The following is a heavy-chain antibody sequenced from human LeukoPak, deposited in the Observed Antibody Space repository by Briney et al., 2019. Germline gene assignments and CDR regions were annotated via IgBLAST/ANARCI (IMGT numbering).Heavy chain of an antibody. CDR2: ISGSGGST. CDR3: AKDVPPYYYDSSGHPYFDY. J-gene: IGHJ4*02. V-gene: IGHV3-23*01. D-gene: IGHD3-22*01. Sequence: PGGSLRLSCAASAFTFSSYAMSWVRQAPGKGLEWVSAISGSGGSTYYADSVKGRFTISRDNSKNTLYLQMNSLRAEDTAVYYCAKDVPPYYYDSSGHPYFDYWGQGTLVTVSS. CDR1: AFTFSSYA.